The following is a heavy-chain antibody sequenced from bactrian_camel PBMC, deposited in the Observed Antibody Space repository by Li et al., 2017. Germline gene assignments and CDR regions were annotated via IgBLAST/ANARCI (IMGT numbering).Heavy chain of an antibody. CDR1: GFTFSNYA. Sequence: VQLVESGGGLVQPGGSLRLSCTASGFTFSNYAMSWVRQALGKGLEWVSGISGGGITYYADSVKGRFTISRDNAKNTLYLQTNSLKTEDTAVYYCAAGSVVGGIYWGQGTQVTVS. CDR3: AAGSVVGGIY. D-gene: IGHD6*01. J-gene: IGHJ4*01. V-gene: IGHV3S31*01. CDR2: ISGGGIT.